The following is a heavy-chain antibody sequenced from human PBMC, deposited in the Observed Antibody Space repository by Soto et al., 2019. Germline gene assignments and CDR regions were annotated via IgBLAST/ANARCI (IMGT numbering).Heavy chain of an antibody. CDR1: GFTFRDHA. Sequence: SLRLSCRGSGFTFRDHAMIWVRQAPGIGLESVGIIRSGAYGATTEYAASVKGRFTISRDDSRTIAYLQMNSLKTEDTAVYFCARGQAGGSYSDYWGQG. CDR3: ARGQAGGSYSDY. CDR2: IRSGAYGATT. D-gene: IGHD1-26*01. J-gene: IGHJ4*02. V-gene: IGHV3-49*04.